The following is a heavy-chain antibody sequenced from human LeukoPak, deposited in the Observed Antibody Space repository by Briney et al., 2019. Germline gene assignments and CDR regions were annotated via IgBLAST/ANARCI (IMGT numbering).Heavy chain of an antibody. Sequence: GGSLRLSCAASGFTFSSSAMSWVRQAPGKGLEWVSSISGSGSGGSTYYADSVKGRFTISRDNSKNTLYQQMNSLRAEDTAVYYCAKELSETYDSSGSSHPSHYYFDYWGQGTLVTVSS. D-gene: IGHD3-22*01. J-gene: IGHJ4*02. CDR1: GFTFSSSA. V-gene: IGHV3-23*01. CDR3: AKELSETYDSSGSSHPSHYYFDY. CDR2: ISGSGSGGST.